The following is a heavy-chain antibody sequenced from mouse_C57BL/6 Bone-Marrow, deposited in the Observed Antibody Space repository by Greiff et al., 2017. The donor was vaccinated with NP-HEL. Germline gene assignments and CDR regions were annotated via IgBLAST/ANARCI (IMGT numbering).Heavy chain of an antibody. D-gene: IGHD1-2*01. Sequence: QVQLQQSGAELVKPGASVKLSCKASGYTFTSYWMHWVKQRPGQGLEWIGMIHPTSGSTNYNEKFKSKATLTVDKSSSTAYMQLSSLTSEDSAVYYCARSGYYGHFDVWGTGTTVTVSS. CDR2: IHPTSGST. CDR3: ARSGYYGHFDV. V-gene: IGHV1-64*01. J-gene: IGHJ1*03. CDR1: GYTFTSYW.